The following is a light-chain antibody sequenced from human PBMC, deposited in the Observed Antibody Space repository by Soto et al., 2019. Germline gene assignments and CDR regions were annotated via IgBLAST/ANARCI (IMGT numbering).Light chain of an antibody. CDR1: QSLLHSDGKTY. Sequence: DIVMTQTPLSLSVTPGQPASISCKSSQSLLHSDGKTYLYWYLKRPGQPPQLLMNEVSNRFSGAPDRFSGSGSGTNFTLKIRRMEAEDVGVYYCMQGIQLPRTFGQGTKLEIK. CDR2: EVS. V-gene: IGKV2D-29*01. CDR3: MQGIQLPRT. J-gene: IGKJ2*01.